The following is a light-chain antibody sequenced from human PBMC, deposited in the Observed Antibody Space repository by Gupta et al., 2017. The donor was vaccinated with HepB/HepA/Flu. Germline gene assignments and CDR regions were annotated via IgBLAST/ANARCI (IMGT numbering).Light chain of an antibody. CDR3: LRYYNEAQSEV. J-gene: IGLJ2*01. Sequence: TCASSTGAVTSGDYPNWFQQKPGQAPRALIYSTNKRHSWTPARFSGSLLGGNAAPPLSGGQPEDEAEDYCLRYYNEAQSEVFGRGTKLTVL. CDR1: TGAVTSGDY. V-gene: IGLV7-43*01. CDR2: STN.